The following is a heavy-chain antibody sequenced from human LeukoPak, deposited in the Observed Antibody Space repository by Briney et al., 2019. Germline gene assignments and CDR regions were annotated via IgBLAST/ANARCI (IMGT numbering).Heavy chain of an antibody. D-gene: IGHD3-10*01. Sequence: GGSLRLSCAASGFTFSRYWMTWVRQAPGQGLEWVANIKEDGSEKYYVDSVKGRFTLSRDNAKNSLYLQMNSLRAEDTAVYYCATFDYYGSGGLFDSWGQGTLVTVSS. V-gene: IGHV3-7*01. J-gene: IGHJ4*02. CDR3: ATFDYYGSGGLFDS. CDR1: GFTFSRYW. CDR2: IKEDGSEK.